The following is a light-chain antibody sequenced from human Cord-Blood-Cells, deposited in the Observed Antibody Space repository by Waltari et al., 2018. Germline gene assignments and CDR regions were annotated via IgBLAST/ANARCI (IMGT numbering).Light chain of an antibody. CDR3: SSYTSSSTWV. J-gene: IGLJ3*02. CDR1: TSDVGGYTY. V-gene: IGLV2-14*03. CDR2: DVS. Sequence: QSALTQPASVSGSPGQSITIPCTGTTSDVGGYTYVPWYQQHPGKAPKLMIYDVSNRPSGVSNRFAGSKSGTTASLTISGLQAEDEADYYCSSYTSSSTWVFGGGTKLTVL.